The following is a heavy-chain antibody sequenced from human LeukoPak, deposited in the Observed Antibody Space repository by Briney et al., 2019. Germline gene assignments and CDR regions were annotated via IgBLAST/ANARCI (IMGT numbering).Heavy chain of an antibody. CDR1: GFTFSSYG. V-gene: IGHV3-30*03. CDR3: AREAPKSPCLDY. J-gene: IGHJ4*02. CDR2: ISYDGSNK. Sequence: PGRSLRLSCAASGFTFSSYGMHWVRQAPGKGLEWVAVISYDGSNKYYADSVKGRFTISRDNSKNTLYLQMNSLRAEDTAVYYCAREAPKSPCLDYWGQGTLVTVSS.